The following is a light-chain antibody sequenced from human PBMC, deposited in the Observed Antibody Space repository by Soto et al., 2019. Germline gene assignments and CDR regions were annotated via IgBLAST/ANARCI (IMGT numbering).Light chain of an antibody. J-gene: IGLJ1*01. CDR2: DVS. CDR1: NSDVGGYNY. V-gene: IGLV2-11*01. Sequence: QSALTQPRSVSGSPGQSVTISCTGTNSDVGGYNYVSWYQQHPGKAPKFMIYDVSKRPSGVPDRFSGSKSGSTASLTVSGLQADDEAEYYCASYAGTKLFVFGSGTKVTVL. CDR3: ASYAGTKLFV.